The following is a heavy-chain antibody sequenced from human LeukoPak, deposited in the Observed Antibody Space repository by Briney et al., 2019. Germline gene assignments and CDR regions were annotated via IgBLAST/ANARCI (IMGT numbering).Heavy chain of an antibody. Sequence: GGSLRLSCTASGFTFGDYAMSWVRQAPGKGLEWVAVISYDGSNKYCADSVKGRFTISRDNSKNTLYLQMNSLRAEDTAVYYCARSQWSPMTVVVMALDYWGQGTLVTVSS. D-gene: IGHD3-22*01. CDR2: ISYDGSNK. V-gene: IGHV3-30-3*01. CDR3: ARSQWSPMTVVVMALDY. CDR1: GFTFGDYA. J-gene: IGHJ4*02.